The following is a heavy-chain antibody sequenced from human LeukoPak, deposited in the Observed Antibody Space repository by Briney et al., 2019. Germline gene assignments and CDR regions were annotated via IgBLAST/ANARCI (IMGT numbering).Heavy chain of an antibody. J-gene: IGHJ5*01. CDR2: VSYNDIT. CDR3: ARNLRGLPSDS. D-gene: IGHD4-17*01. V-gene: IGHV4-39*01. CDR1: GASVTATNYY. Sequence: SETLSLTCTVSGASVTATNYYWAWIRQPPGKGLEWLGTVSYNDITYYNPSLLGRVAVSRGTSKTRFSLGLTSVTTEDTAVYFCARNLRGLPSDSWGRGILVTVTS.